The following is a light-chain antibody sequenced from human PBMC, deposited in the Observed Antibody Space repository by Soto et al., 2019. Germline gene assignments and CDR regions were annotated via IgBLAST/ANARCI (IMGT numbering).Light chain of an antibody. J-gene: IGKJ1*01. V-gene: IGKV3-20*01. CDR1: QSVSSS. CDR3: QQYGSSPWT. Sequence: EIVLTQSPASLSVSPGERATLTCRASQSVSSSLAWYQQKPGLPPRLLIYGGSARATSVPARFIGSGSGTDFTLTISRLEPEDFAVYYCQQYGSSPWTFGQGTKVDIK. CDR2: GGS.